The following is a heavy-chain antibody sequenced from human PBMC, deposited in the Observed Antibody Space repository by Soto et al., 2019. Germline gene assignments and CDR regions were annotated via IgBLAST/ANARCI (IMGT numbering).Heavy chain of an antibody. CDR1: GFTFSSYD. Sequence: GESLKISCTASGFTFSSYDVNWVRQAPGKGLEWISYIDSSGSLIDYADSVKGRFTISRDNAKNSLYLQMNSLRAEDTAVYFCARRGCTSSTCYYIRYYGMDVWDQGTTVTVSS. V-gene: IGHV3-48*03. D-gene: IGHD2-2*01. CDR2: IDSSGSLI. CDR3: ARRGCTSSTCYYIRYYGMDV. J-gene: IGHJ6*02.